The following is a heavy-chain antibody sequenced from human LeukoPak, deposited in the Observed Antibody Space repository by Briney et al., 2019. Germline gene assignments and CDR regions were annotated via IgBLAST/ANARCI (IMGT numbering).Heavy chain of an antibody. J-gene: IGHJ5*02. Sequence: PGGSLRLSCTASGFTFGDYAMSWVHQAPGKGLEWVGFIRTKAYGGTTEYAASVKGRFTISRDDSKSIAYLQMNSLKTEDTAVYYCTTDLTTSISPPGFDPWGQGTLVTVSS. D-gene: IGHD4/OR15-4a*01. CDR1: GFTFGDYA. V-gene: IGHV3-49*04. CDR3: TTDLTTSISPPGFDP. CDR2: IRTKAYGGTT.